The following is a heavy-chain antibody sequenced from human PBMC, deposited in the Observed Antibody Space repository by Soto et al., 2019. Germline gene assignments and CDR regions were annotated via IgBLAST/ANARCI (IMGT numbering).Heavy chain of an antibody. V-gene: IGHV3-23*01. Sequence: GGSLRLSCAASGFTFSSYAMSWVRQAPGKGLEWVSAISGSGGSTYYADSVKGRFTISRDNSKNTLYLQMNSLRAEDKAVYYCAKDISGWYYFDHCRQVTLFTVSS. CDR3: AKDISGWYYFDH. CDR1: GFTFSSYA. J-gene: IGHJ4*02. D-gene: IGHD6-19*01. CDR2: ISGSGGST.